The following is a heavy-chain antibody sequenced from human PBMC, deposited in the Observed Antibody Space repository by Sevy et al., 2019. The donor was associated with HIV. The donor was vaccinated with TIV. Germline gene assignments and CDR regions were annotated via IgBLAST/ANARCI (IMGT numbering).Heavy chain of an antibody. CDR3: ARDRGEILRSAFKS. J-gene: IGHJ5*02. CDR2: ISHDGRNNK. Sequence: GESLKISCAASGFTFTNAWMSWVRQAPGKGLEWVAVISHDGRNNKYNADSVKGRFTISRDNSKNTLYLQMNSLRADDTAIYYCARDRGEILRSAFKSWGQGTLVTVSS. D-gene: IGHD3-10*01. V-gene: IGHV3-33*08. CDR1: GFTFTNAW.